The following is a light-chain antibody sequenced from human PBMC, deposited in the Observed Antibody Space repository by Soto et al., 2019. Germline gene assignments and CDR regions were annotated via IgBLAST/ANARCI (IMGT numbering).Light chain of an antibody. V-gene: IGKV3D-15*01. CDR2: ATA. Sequence: EIVMXASPATLSVCRXXXXXXXXRAGQSVSTTLAWYQQKAXQAPRVLVYATAAXATGIPARFSGSGSGKEFTLTISNLQSEDFAVYYCQQYNNWPPFTLGQGTRLEIK. J-gene: IGKJ5*01. CDR3: QQYNNWPPFT. CDR1: QSVSTT.